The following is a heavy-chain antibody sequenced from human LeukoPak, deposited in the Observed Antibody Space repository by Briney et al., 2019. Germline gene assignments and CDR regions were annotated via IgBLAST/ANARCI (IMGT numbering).Heavy chain of an antibody. CDR1: GFTVSSNY. D-gene: IGHD6-25*01. CDR3: AREGAKEQRVDY. CDR2: IYSGGST. J-gene: IGHJ4*02. Sequence: GGSLRLSCASSGFTVSSNYMSWVRQAPGKGLEWVSVIYSGGSTYYAESVKGRFTISRDNSKNTLYLQMNSLRAEDTAVYYCAREGAKEQRVDYWGQGTRVTVSS. V-gene: IGHV3-53*01.